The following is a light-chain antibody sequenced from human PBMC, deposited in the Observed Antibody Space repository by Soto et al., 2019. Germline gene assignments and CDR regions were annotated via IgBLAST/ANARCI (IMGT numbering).Light chain of an antibody. J-gene: IGLJ3*02. Sequence: QSVLTQPPSVSGAPGQRVTISCCGSSSNIGAGYDVHGYQQLPETAPKLLIYGNSNRPSGVPDRFSGSKSGTSASLAITGLQAEDEADYYCQSYDSSLSGSVFGGGTKLTVL. CDR3: QSYDSSLSGSV. CDR1: SSNIGAGYD. V-gene: IGLV1-40*01. CDR2: GNS.